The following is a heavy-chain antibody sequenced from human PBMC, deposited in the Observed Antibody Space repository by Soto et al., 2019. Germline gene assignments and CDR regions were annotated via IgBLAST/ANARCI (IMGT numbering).Heavy chain of an antibody. CDR2: INYSGRS. V-gene: IGHV4-59*01. CDR3: ARSYCADSVSCNWFDP. J-gene: IGHJ5*02. Sequence: QVQLQESGPGLVKYSETLSLTCSVSGDSSSTYYWGWIRQPPGKGLEWIGYINYSGRSNHNPSLKSRLSLSVDASKNQVSLKLTSVTAADTAVYFCARSYCADSVSCNWFDPWGQGTLVVVSS. CDR1: GDSSSTYY. D-gene: IGHD2-8*02.